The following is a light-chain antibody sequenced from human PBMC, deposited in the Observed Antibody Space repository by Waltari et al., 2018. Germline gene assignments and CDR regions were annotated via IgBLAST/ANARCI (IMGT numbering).Light chain of an antibody. CDR2: EVS. CDR1: SNDVGGYGY. V-gene: IGLV2-14*01. CDR3: SSHTSTVPHV. Sequence: QSALTQPASVSGSPGQSVSISCTGTSNDVGGYGYVSWYQQFPGKAPKLMFYEVSSRPSGVSSRFSGSKSGNTASLTISGLQAEDEAVYYCSSHTSTVPHVFGTGTKVTVV. J-gene: IGLJ1*01.